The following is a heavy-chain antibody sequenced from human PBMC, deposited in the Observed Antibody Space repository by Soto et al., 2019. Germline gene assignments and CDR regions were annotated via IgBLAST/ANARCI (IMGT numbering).Heavy chain of an antibody. J-gene: IGHJ4*02. CDR3: ARGYCSGGSCYWLDY. CDR2: INPSGGST. V-gene: IGHV1-46*01. D-gene: IGHD2-15*01. Sequence: ASVKVSCKASGYTFTSYYMHWVRQAPGQGLEWMGIINPSGGSTSYAQKFQGRVTMTRNTSTSTVYMELSSLRSEDTAVYYCARGYCSGGSCYWLDYWGQGTLVTVSS. CDR1: GYTFTSYY.